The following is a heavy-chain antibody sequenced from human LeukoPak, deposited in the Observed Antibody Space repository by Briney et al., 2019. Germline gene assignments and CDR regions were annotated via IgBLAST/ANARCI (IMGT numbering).Heavy chain of an antibody. CDR1: GFTFSSYA. CDR3: ARDLLHSSSSIGGY. Sequence: TGGSLRLSCAASGFTFSSYAMHWVRQAPGKGLEWVAVISYDGSNKYYADSVKGRFTISRDNSKNTLYLQMNSLRAEDTAVYYCARDLLHSSSSIGGYWGQGTLVTVSS. CDR2: ISYDGSNK. V-gene: IGHV3-30-3*01. J-gene: IGHJ4*02. D-gene: IGHD6-6*01.